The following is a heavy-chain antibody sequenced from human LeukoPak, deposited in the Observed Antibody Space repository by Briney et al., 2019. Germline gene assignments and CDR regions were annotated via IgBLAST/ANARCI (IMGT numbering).Heavy chain of an antibody. J-gene: IGHJ4*02. D-gene: IGHD4-17*01. V-gene: IGHV3-33*01. CDR2: IWYDGSNK. CDR1: GVTFSNYG. Sequence: GGSLRLSCAASGVTFSNYGMHWVRQAPRKGLEWVAAIWYDGSNKYYGDSVKGRFTISRDNSKNTLYLQMNSLRAEDTAAYYCARAGYGDPHFDFWGQGTLVTVSS. CDR3: ARAGYGDPHFDF.